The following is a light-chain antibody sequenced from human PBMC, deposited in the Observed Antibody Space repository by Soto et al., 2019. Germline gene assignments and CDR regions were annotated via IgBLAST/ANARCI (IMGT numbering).Light chain of an antibody. J-gene: IGKJ1*01. CDR1: QGISNY. Sequence: DIQMTQSPSSLSASVGDRVTITCRASQGISNYLAWYQQKPGKVPKLLIYAASTLQSAVPSRLSGSGSGTDFTLTISAQQPEDVATYYCETYNSARRTVGQGTNVEIK. CDR2: AAS. V-gene: IGKV1-27*01. CDR3: ETYNSARRT.